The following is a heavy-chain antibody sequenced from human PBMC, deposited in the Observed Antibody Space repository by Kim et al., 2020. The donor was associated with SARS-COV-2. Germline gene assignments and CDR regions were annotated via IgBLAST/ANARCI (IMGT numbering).Heavy chain of an antibody. V-gene: IGHV3-33*06. D-gene: IGHD3-16*01. CDR3: AKSYTSGTYFFDF. J-gene: IGHJ4*02. Sequence: YYRASVRCRFTISRDNSKATLYLQRDSLSVEDTAVYYCAKSYTSGTYFFDFWGQGTPVTVSS.